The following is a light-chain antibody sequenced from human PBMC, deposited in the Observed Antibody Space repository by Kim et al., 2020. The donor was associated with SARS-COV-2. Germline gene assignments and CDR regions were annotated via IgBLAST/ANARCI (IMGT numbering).Light chain of an antibody. CDR1: QSVSSSY. J-gene: IGKJ1*01. CDR3: QQYGSSPQT. V-gene: IGKV3-20*01. CDR2: DAS. Sequence: SPGERATLSCRASQSVSSSYSAWYQQKPGQAPRLIIYDASSRATGIPDRFSGSGSGTDFTLTISRLEPEDFAVYYCQQYGSSPQTFGQGTKVEIK.